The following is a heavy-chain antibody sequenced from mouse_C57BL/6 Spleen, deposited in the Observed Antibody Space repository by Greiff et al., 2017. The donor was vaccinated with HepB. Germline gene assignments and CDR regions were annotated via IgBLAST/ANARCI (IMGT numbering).Heavy chain of an antibody. CDR1: GFNIKDCY. Sequence: VQLQQSGAELVKPGASVKLSCTASGFNIKDCYMHWVKQRTEQGLEWIGRIDPEDGETKYALKFQGKATITADTSSNTAYLQLSSLTSEDTAVYYCARSDTTTFDYWGQGTTLTVSS. V-gene: IGHV14-2*01. CDR2: IDPEDGET. CDR3: ARSDTTTFDY. D-gene: IGHD1-1*01. J-gene: IGHJ2*01.